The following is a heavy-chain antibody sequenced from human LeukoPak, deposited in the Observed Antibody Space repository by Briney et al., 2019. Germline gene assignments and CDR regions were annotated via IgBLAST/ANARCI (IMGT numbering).Heavy chain of an antibody. CDR2: INPNSGGT. V-gene: IGHV1-2*02. CDR1: GYTFTGYY. D-gene: IGHD2-15*01. J-gene: IGHJ3*02. Sequence: ASVKVSCKASGYTFTGYYMHWVRQAPGQGLEWMGWINPNSGGTNYAQKFQGRVTMTRDTSISTAYMELSRLRSDDTAVYYCARYCSGGSCYSYDAFDIWGQGTMVTVSP. CDR3: ARYCSGGSCYSYDAFDI.